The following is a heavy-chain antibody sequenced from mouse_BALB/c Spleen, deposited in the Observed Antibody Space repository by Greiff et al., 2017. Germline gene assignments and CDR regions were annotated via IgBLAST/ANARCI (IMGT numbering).Heavy chain of an antibody. V-gene: IGHV1S81*02. Sequence: QVQLKQPGAELVKPGASVKLSCKASGYTFTSYWMHWVKQRPGQGLEWIGEINPSNGRTNYNEKFKSKATLTVDKSSSTAYMQLSSLTSEDSAVYYCARPGGSTAWLAYWGQGTLVTVSA. CDR3: ARPGGSTAWLAY. CDR2: INPSNGRT. D-gene: IGHD1-1*01. J-gene: IGHJ3*01. CDR1: GYTFTSYW.